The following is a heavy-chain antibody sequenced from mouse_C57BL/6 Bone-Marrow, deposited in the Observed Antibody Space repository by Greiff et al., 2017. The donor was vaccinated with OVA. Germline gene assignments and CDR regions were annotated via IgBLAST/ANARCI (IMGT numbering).Heavy chain of an antibody. V-gene: IGHV1-62-2*01. D-gene: IGHD2-1*01. Sequence: VQGVESGAELVKPGASVKLSCKASGYTFTEYTIHWVKQRSGQGLEWIGWFYPGSGSIKYNEKFKDKATLTADKSSSTVYMELSRLTSEDSAVYFCARHPIYYGLYWYFDVWGTGTTVTVSS. CDR1: GYTFTEYT. CDR2: FYPGSGSI. CDR3: ARHPIYYGLYWYFDV. J-gene: IGHJ1*03.